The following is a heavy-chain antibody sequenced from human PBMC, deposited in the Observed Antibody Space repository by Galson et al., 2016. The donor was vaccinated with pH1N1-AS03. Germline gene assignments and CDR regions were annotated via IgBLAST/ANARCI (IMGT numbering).Heavy chain of an antibody. V-gene: IGHV1-69*04. J-gene: IGHJ5*01. CDR2: IVPILGMT. D-gene: IGHD4-17*01. Sequence: SVKVSCKASGGTFSSYAINWVRQAPGQGLEWMGRIVPILGMTNYAQKFQGRATIAVDRSTGTAYMELTSLRSEDTAVYYCARHENGETPGKWFDSWGQGTLVTVSS. CDR3: ARHENGETPGKWFDS. CDR1: GGTFSSYA.